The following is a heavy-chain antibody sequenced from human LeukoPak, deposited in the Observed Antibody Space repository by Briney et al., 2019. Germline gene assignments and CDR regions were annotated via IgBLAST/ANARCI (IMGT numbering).Heavy chain of an antibody. CDR3: TRGAGWLIDY. D-gene: IGHD3-16*01. CDR2: FHNSGTS. V-gene: IGHV4-59*02. Sequence: PSETLSLTCTVSDDSVSDYYRGWIRQPPGKGLEWIGYFHNSGTSTYNPSLKSRVTISADTSKNQFSLKLNSLTTADTAVYYCTRGAGWLIDYWGQGILVTVSS. CDR1: DDSVSDYY. J-gene: IGHJ4*02.